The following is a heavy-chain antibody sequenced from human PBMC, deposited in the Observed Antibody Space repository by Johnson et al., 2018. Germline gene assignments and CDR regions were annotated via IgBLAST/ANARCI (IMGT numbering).Heavy chain of an antibody. D-gene: IGHD3-10*01. CDR1: GFTFSSYA. J-gene: IGHJ1*01. CDR2: ISYDGSNK. Sequence: VQLLESGGGVVQPGRSLRLSCAASGFTFSSYAMHWVRQAPGKGLEWVAVISYDGSNKYYADSVKGRFTISRDNSKNTLYLQMNSLRAEDTAVYYCARDRSWFRPSGTTHAEYFQHWGQGTLVTVSS. CDR3: ARDRSWFRPSGTTHAEYFQH. V-gene: IGHV3-30-3*01.